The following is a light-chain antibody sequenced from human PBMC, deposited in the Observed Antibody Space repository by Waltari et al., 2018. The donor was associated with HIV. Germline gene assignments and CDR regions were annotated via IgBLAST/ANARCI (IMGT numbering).Light chain of an antibody. CDR1: TFNIGNNY. CDR2: GNN. J-gene: IGLJ2*01. V-gene: IGLV1-51*01. Sequence: QSVLPQPPSVSAAPGQKVTISCSGSTFNIGNNYVSWYQQLPGTAPKVLIYGNNKRPSVIPDRFSGSKSGTSATLDITGLQTGDEADYYCGTWDSRLSEVVFGGGTKLTV. CDR3: GTWDSRLSEVV.